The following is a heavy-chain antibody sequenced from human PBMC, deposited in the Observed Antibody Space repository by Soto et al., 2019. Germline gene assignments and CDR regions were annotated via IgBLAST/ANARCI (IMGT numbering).Heavy chain of an antibody. V-gene: IGHV3-9*01. D-gene: IGHD2-8*01. CDR2: ISGNSANI. J-gene: IGHJ3*01. Sequence: EMQLVESGGGLVQPGRSLRLSCAASGMTFDNFAMHWVRHAPGKGLEWGSGISGNSANIDHVDSVKGRFTISRDNAKNSLCLQMNSLRPEDTAVYYCVKGGYCTRPSCPLAGLGTFDLWGHGTAVTVPS. CDR3: VKGGYCTRPSCPLAGLGTFDL. CDR1: GMTFDNFA.